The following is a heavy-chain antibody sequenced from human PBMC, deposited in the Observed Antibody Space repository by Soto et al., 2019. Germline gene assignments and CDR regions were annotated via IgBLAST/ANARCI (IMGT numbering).Heavy chain of an antibody. CDR1: GYTLSTYW. V-gene: IGHV3-74*01. CDR2: INSDGSIT. J-gene: IGHJ4*02. CDR3: ARSTWQKYFDY. Sequence: EVQLEESGGGLVQPGGSLRLSCAASGYTLSTYWMHWVRQAPGTGLVWVSRINSDGSITNYADSVKGRFSISRDNAKNTLYLQMNSLRAEDTAVYYCARSTWQKYFDYWGQGTLVTVSS.